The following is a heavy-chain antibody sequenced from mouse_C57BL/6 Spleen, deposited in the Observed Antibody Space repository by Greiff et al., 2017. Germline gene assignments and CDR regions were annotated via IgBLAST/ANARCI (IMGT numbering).Heavy chain of an antibody. CDR2: INPSSGYT. Sequence: VQLQQSGAELAKPGASVKLSCKASGYTFTSYWMHWVKQRPGQGLEWIGYINPSSGYTKYNQKFKDKATLTADKSSSTAYIQLSSLTYEDSAVYYCARLPYDYDGWFAYWGQGTLVTVSA. CDR1: GYTFTSYW. V-gene: IGHV1-7*01. D-gene: IGHD2-4*01. J-gene: IGHJ3*01. CDR3: ARLPYDYDGWFAY.